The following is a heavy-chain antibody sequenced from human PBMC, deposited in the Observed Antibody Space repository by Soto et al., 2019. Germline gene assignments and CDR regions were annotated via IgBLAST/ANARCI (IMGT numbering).Heavy chain of an antibody. V-gene: IGHV4-39*01. D-gene: IGHD6-13*01. CDR1: GGSISSTSYY. J-gene: IGHJ6*02. Sequence: SETLSLTCTVSGGSISSTSYYWGWIRQPPGKGLEWIGSIYYSGSTYYNPSLKSRVTISVDTSKNQFSLKLSSVTAADTAMYYCARLGTSYGSTYYFGMDVWGQGTTVTGSS. CDR3: ARLGTSYGSTYYFGMDV. CDR2: IYYSGST.